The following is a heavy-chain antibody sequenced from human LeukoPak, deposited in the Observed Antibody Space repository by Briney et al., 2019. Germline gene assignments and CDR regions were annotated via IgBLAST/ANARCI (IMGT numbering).Heavy chain of an antibody. Sequence: SETLSLTCAVYGGSFSGYYWSWIRQPPGKGLEWIGEINHSGSTNYNPSLKSRVTISVDTSKNQFSLKLSSVTAADTAVYYCARRIGYCSSTSCYKGNYYYGMDVWGQGTTVTVSS. CDR3: ARRIGYCSSTSCYKGNYYYGMDV. J-gene: IGHJ6*02. V-gene: IGHV4-34*01. CDR1: GGSFSGYY. CDR2: INHSGST. D-gene: IGHD2-2*02.